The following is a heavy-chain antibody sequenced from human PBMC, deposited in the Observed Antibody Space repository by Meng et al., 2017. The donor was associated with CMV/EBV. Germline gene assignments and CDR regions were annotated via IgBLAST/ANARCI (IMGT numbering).Heavy chain of an antibody. Sequence: VISTYMSWFRQAPGKWLEWVSVIYSGGSTYYADSVKGRFTISRDNSKTTLYLQMNSLRAEDTAVYYCARHQRIYYYDSSGLFPAVDYWGQGTLVTVSS. J-gene: IGHJ4*02. V-gene: IGHV3-53*01. CDR1: VISTY. D-gene: IGHD3-22*01. CDR3: ARHQRIYYYDSSGLFPAVDY. CDR2: IYSGGST.